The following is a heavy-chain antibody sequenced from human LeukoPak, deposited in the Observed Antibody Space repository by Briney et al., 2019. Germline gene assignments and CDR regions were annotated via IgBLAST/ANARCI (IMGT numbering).Heavy chain of an antibody. J-gene: IGHJ2*01. V-gene: IGHV4-39*07. CDR2: IDHSGST. Sequence: SETLSLTCSVSGGPISSSGYYWSWIRQPPGKGLEWIGEIDHSGSTNYNPSLKSRVTMSVATSKNQFSLRLSSVTAADTAVYYCARVLEGSSGQHWYFDLWGRGTPVTVSS. D-gene: IGHD6-19*01. CDR1: GGPISSSGYY. CDR3: ARVLEGSSGQHWYFDL.